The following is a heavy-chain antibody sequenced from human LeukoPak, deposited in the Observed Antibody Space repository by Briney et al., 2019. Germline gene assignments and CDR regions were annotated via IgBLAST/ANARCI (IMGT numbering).Heavy chain of an antibody. Sequence: GGSLRLSCAASGFTFSSYSMNWVRQAPGKGLEWVSSISSSSSYIYYADSVKGRFTISRDNAKNSLYLQMNSLRAEDTAVHYCASSPGNDPDYWGQGTLVTVSS. CDR2: ISSSSSYI. CDR1: GFTFSSYS. D-gene: IGHD1-1*01. J-gene: IGHJ4*02. CDR3: ASSPGNDPDY. V-gene: IGHV3-21*01.